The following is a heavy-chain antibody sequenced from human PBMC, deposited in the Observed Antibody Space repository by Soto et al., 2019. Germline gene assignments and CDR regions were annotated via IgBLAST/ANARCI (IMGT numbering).Heavy chain of an antibody. Sequence: ASVKVSCKASGYTFTSYGISWVRQAPGQGLEWMGWISAYNGNTNYAQKLQGRVTMTTDTSTSTAYMELRSLRSDDTAVYYCARPGYSSGWYGGDAEYFQHWGQGTLVTVSS. CDR1: GYTFTSYG. J-gene: IGHJ1*01. CDR2: ISAYNGNT. V-gene: IGHV1-18*01. CDR3: ARPGYSSGWYGGDAEYFQH. D-gene: IGHD6-19*01.